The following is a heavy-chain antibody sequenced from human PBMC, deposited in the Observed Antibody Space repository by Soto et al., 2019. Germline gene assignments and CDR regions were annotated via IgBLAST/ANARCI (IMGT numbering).Heavy chain of an antibody. Sequence: SETLSLTCTVSGGSISSSSYYWGWIRQPPGKGLEWIGRIYYSGSTYYNPSLKSRLTISVDTSKNQFSLRLSSVTAADTAVYYCASSWYGDDFDYWGPGILVTVSS. D-gene: IGHD6-13*01. J-gene: IGHJ4*02. CDR2: IYYSGST. CDR3: ASSWYGDDFDY. V-gene: IGHV4-39*01. CDR1: GGSISSSSYY.